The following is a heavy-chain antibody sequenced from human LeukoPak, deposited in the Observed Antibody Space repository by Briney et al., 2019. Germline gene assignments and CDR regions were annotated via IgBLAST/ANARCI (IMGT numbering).Heavy chain of an antibody. V-gene: IGHV3-48*01. J-gene: IGHJ4*02. CDR1: GFTFNSYS. Sequence: GGSLRLSCAASGFTFNSYSMNWVRQAPGKGPEWVSYISFSSNTIYYADSVKGRFTISRDNDKNSLYLQMNNLRAEDTAMYYCARDPASYWGRGTLVTVSS. CDR2: ISFSSNTI. CDR3: ARDPASY.